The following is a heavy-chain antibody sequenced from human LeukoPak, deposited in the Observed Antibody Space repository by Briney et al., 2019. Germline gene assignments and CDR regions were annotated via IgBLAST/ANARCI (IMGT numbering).Heavy chain of an antibody. V-gene: IGHV3-23*01. CDR2: ISGSGGST. Sequence: GGSLRLSCAASGFTFSSYAMSWVRQAPGKGLEWVSAISGSGGSTYYADSVKGRFTISRDNSKNTLFLQMGSLTTDDMGLYFCARDRSGAFDYWGQGTLVTVSS. CDR3: ARDRSGAFDY. CDR1: GFTFSSYA. D-gene: IGHD6-19*01. J-gene: IGHJ4*02.